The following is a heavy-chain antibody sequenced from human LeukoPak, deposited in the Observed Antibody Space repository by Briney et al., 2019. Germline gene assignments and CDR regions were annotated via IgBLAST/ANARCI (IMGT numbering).Heavy chain of an antibody. J-gene: IGHJ4*02. D-gene: IGHD2-2*01. CDR3: ARDFRPVVGVGGTFDY. CDR2: ISGSSSYI. CDR1: GFTFSGYD. V-gene: IGHV3-21*01. Sequence: GGSLRLSCAASGFTFSGYDMNWVRQAPGKGLEWVSSISGSSSYIYYADSMKGRFTISRDNGENSLYLQMNSLRAEDTAVYYCARDFRPVVGVGGTFDYWGQGTLVTVSS.